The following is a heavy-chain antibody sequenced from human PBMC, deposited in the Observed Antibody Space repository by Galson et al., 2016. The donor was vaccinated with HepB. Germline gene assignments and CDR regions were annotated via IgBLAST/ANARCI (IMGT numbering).Heavy chain of an antibody. Sequence: SLRLSCAASGFTFSGSAIHWVRQASGKGLEWVGRIRGKAHSHATAYAASVQGRFTISRDDSKNTAYLQMNSLRHEDTAVYYCAREYSGSYHSFDCWGQGILVTVSS. CDR2: IRGKAHSHAT. J-gene: IGHJ4*02. CDR3: AREYSGSYHSFDC. V-gene: IGHV3-73*01. D-gene: IGHD1-26*01. CDR1: GFTFSGSA.